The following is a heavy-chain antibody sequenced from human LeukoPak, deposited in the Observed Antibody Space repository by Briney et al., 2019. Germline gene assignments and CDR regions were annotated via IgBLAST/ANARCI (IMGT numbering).Heavy chain of an antibody. CDR2: IIPIFGTA. CDR3: ARERIAARRGTPGY. CDR1: GGTFSSYA. Sequence: SVKVSCKASGGTFSSYAISWVRQAPGQGLEWMGGIIPIFGTANYAQKFQGRVTITADESTSTAYMELSSLRSEDMAVYYCARERIAARRGTPGYWGQGTLVTVSS. V-gene: IGHV1-69*01. J-gene: IGHJ4*02. D-gene: IGHD6-6*01.